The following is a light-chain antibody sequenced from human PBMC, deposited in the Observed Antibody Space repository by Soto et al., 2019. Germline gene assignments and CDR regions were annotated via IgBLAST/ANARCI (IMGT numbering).Light chain of an antibody. Sequence: EIVLTQSPGTLSLSPGERATLSCRASQSVSSYLAWYQQKPGQAPRLLIYGASSSTTGIPDRFSGSGFGTDFTVTISRLEPEDFAVYYCHQYVSSSRTFGQGTKVEIK. CDR2: GAS. CDR1: QSVSSY. V-gene: IGKV3-20*01. J-gene: IGKJ1*01. CDR3: HQYVSSSRT.